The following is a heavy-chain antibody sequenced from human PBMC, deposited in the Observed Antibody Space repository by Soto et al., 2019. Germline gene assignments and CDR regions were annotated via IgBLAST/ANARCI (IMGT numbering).Heavy chain of an antibody. CDR3: ARGPYSSSWYWFDP. V-gene: IGHV1-2*04. CDR1: GYTFTGYY. CDR2: INPNSGGT. D-gene: IGHD6-13*01. Sequence: ASVKVSCKASGYTFTGYYMHWVRQAPGQGLEWMGWINPNSGGTNYAQKFQGWVTMTRDTSISTAYMELSRLRSDDTAVYYCARGPYSSSWYWFDPWGKGTLVTVSS. J-gene: IGHJ5*02.